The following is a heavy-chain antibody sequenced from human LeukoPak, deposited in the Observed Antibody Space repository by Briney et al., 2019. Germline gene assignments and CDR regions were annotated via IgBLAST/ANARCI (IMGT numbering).Heavy chain of an antibody. CDR1: GFTFSNYD. CDR3: ARHGYNYGFDY. J-gene: IGHJ4*02. V-gene: IGHV3-33*01. CDR2: IWYDGSNK. Sequence: PGRSLRLSCEASGFTFSNYDVHWVRQAPGKGLEWVAVIWYDGSNKYYVDSVKGRFTISRDISKNTLYLQMNSLSAEDTAVYYCARHGYNYGFDYWGQGTLVTVSS. D-gene: IGHD5-24*01.